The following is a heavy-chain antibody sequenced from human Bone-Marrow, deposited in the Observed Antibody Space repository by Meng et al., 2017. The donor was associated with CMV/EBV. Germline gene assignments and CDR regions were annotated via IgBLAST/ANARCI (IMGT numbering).Heavy chain of an antibody. CDR2: ISSSSSYI. Sequence: GGSLRLSCTASGFTFSDYWMHWVRQTPGKGLLWVSSISSSSSYIYYPDSVKGRFTISRDNAKNSVYLQMNSLRAEDTAVYYCAREPQQQLVFVRRSGKNFAYWGPGTLVTGSS. J-gene: IGHJ4*02. CDR1: GFTFSDYW. V-gene: IGHV3-21*01. D-gene: IGHD6-13*01. CDR3: AREPQQQLVFVRRSGKNFAY.